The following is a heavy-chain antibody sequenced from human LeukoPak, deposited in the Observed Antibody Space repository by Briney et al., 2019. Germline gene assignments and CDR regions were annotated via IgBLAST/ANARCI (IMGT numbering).Heavy chain of an antibody. CDR1: GYTFASSG. J-gene: IGHJ4*02. V-gene: IGHV1-18*01. D-gene: IGHD3-22*01. Sequence: ASVKVSCKASGYTFASSGISWVRQAPGQGLEWMGWISAYNGNTNYPQKLQGRVTMTTDTSTSTAYMELRSLRSDDTAVYYCARLATGRYYYDSSGYYFPFDYWGQGTLVTVSS. CDR3: ARLATGRYYYDSSGYYFPFDY. CDR2: ISAYNGNT.